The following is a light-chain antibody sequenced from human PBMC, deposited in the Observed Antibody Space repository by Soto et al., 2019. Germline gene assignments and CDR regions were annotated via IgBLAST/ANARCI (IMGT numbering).Light chain of an antibody. CDR1: SSDVGGHNY. V-gene: IGLV2-11*01. CDR2: DVS. CDR3: CSYAGGYSYV. J-gene: IGLJ1*01. Sequence: QSALTQPRSVSGSPGQSVTISCPGTSSDVGGHNYVSWYQQHPGKAPKLMISDVSRRPSGVPDRFSGSKSGNTASLTISGLQAEDEADYYCCSYAGGYSYVFGSGTKVTVL.